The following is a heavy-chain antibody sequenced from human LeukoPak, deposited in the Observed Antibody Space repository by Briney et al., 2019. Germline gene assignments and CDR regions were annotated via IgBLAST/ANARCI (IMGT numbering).Heavy chain of an antibody. Sequence: GASVTVSCKASGYTFTSYYMHWVRQAPGQGLEWMGLINPSVGSTSYAQKFQGRVTMTRDTSTSTVYMELSSLRSDDTAVYYCARVPTIAVAGNPFDYWGQGTLVTVSS. D-gene: IGHD6-19*01. CDR2: INPSVGST. V-gene: IGHV1-46*01. CDR1: GYTFTSYY. CDR3: ARVPTIAVAGNPFDY. J-gene: IGHJ4*02.